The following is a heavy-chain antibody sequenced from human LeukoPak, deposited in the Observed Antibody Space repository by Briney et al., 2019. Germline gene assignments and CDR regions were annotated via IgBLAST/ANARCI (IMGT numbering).Heavy chain of an antibody. V-gene: IGHV1-18*01. CDR1: GYTFISYG. J-gene: IGHJ4*02. CDR2: ITTYNGNT. Sequence: ASVKVSCKASGYTFISYGISWVRQAPGQGLEWMGWITTYNGNTYSAQKFQGRVTMTTDTSTGTAYMELGSLRSDDTAVYYCAREMWGTTLVTPFDYWGQGTLVTVSS. CDR3: AREMWGTTLVTPFDY. D-gene: IGHD4-23*01.